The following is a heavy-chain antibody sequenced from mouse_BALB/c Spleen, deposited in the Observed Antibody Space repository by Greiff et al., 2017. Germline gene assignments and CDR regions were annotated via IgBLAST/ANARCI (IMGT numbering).Heavy chain of an antibody. CDR2: INPSSGYT. J-gene: IGHJ3*01. V-gene: IGHV1-4*01. Sequence: QVQLQQSGAELARPGASVKMSCKASGYTFTSYTMHWVKQRPGQGLEWIGYINPSSGYTNYNQKFKDKATLTADKSSSTAYMQLSSLTSEDSAVYYCTRSYYGNYVWFAYWGQGTLVTVSA. D-gene: IGHD2-10*01. CDR3: TRSYYGNYVWFAY. CDR1: GYTFTSYT.